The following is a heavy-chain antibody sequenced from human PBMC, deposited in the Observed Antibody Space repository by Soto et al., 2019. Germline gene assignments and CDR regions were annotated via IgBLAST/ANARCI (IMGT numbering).Heavy chain of an antibody. CDR2: MNPNRGNT. J-gene: IGHJ6*03. Sequence: ASVKVSCKASGYTFTSYDINWVRQATGQGLEWMGWMNPNRGNTGYAQKFQGRVTMTRTTSISTAYMEMRSLRYEDTAVYYCARGLQYDILTGYAYYYMDVWGKGTTVTVSS. CDR3: ARGLQYDILTGYAYYYMDV. V-gene: IGHV1-8*01. CDR1: GYTFTSYD. D-gene: IGHD3-9*01.